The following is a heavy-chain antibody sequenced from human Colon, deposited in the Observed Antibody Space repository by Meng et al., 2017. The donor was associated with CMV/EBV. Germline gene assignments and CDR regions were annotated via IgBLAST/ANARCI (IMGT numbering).Heavy chain of an antibody. CDR3: ARSLSGTYFSGFDP. J-gene: IGHJ5*02. Sequence: SETLSLTCTVSGASISSYYWNWIRQPPGKRLEWIGYIYHSGTTSYNPSLESRLTISVDTSKNQFSLNLRSVTAADTAVYYCARSLSGTYFSGFDPWGQGNLVTVSS. CDR2: IYHSGTT. CDR1: GASISSYY. D-gene: IGHD3-10*01. V-gene: IGHV4-59*01.